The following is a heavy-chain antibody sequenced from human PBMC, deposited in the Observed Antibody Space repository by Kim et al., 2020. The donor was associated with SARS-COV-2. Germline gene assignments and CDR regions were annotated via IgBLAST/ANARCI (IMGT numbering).Heavy chain of an antibody. CDR1: NGSFSGYY. Sequence: SETLSLTCAVSNGSFSGYYWNWIRQSPVKGLEWIAEINHSGRTNSNPSLQSRVSLSVDTSKKQVSLKLSSVTAADTAVYYCARRTSLYDSGGFKYFDSWGQGVLVSVSS. D-gene: IGHD3-22*01. J-gene: IGHJ4*01. V-gene: IGHV4-34*01. CDR2: INHSGRT. CDR3: ARRTSLYDSGGFKYFDS.